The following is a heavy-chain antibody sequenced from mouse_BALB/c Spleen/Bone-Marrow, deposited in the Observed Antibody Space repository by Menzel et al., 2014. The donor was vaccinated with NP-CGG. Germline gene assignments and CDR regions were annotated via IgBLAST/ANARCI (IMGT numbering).Heavy chain of an antibody. Sequence: EVKLQESGAELVKPRASVKLSCTASVFNIKDTYMHWVKQRPEQGLEWIGRIDPANGNTKYDPKFQGKATITADTSSNTAYLQLSSLTSEDTAVYYCARYYYGSSYFDYWGQGTTLTVSS. CDR2: IDPANGNT. CDR3: ARYYYGSSYFDY. V-gene: IGHV14-3*02. D-gene: IGHD1-1*01. CDR1: VFNIKDTY. J-gene: IGHJ2*01.